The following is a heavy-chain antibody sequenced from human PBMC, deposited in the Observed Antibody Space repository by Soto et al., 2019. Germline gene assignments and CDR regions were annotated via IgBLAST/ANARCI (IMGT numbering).Heavy chain of an antibody. CDR2: IYYSGST. CDR1: GGSTSSSY. CDR3: ARLTRYYYDTSSSYYFDY. Sequence: SQTLSLTCTPSGGSTSSSYWTWIRQPPGMGLEWIGYIYYSGSTNYTPSLKSRVTISVDTSKKQFSLKLSSVTAADTAVYYCARLTRYYYDTSSSYYFDYWGQGTLVTVS. J-gene: IGHJ4*02. D-gene: IGHD3-22*01. V-gene: IGHV4-59*08.